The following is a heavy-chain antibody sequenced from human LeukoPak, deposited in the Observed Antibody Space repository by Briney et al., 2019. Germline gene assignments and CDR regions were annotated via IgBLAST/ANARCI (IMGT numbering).Heavy chain of an antibody. J-gene: IGHJ4*02. CDR3: VRDRAGHYLDY. CDR2: IISGGDTI. Sequence: PGGSLRLSCAASGFTFSDYNLSWIRQAPGKGLEWVSYIISGGDTIYYADSVKGRFTISRDDAKNSLFLQMNSLRVEDTAVYYCVRDRAGHYLDYWGQGTLVTVSS. V-gene: IGHV3-11*01. CDR1: GFTFSDYN. D-gene: IGHD6-19*01.